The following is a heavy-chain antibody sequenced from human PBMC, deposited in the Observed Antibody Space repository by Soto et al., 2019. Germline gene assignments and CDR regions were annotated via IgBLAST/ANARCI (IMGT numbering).Heavy chain of an antibody. CDR2: INHSGST. J-gene: IGHJ5*02. Sequence: SETLSLTCAVYGGSFSSYYWSWIRQPPGKGLEWIGEINHSGSTNYNPSLKSRVTISVDTSKNQFSLKLSSVTAADTAVYYCARGGPPYVRIAAAGSEYYNWFDPWGQGTLVTVSS. CDR3: ARGGPPYVRIAAAGSEYYNWFDP. D-gene: IGHD6-13*01. CDR1: GGSFSSYY. V-gene: IGHV4-34*01.